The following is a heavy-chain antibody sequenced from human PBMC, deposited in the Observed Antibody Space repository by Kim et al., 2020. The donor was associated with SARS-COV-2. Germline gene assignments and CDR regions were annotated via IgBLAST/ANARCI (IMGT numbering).Heavy chain of an antibody. D-gene: IGHD4-17*01. CDR2: IWYDGTDK. J-gene: IGHJ3*02. CDR1: GFIFSNYG. Sequence: GGSLRLSCAASGFIFSNYGMHWVRQAQGKGLEWVAIIWYDGTDKYYADSVKGRFSISRDNAKNTLFLQMNSLRAEDTALYYCAKDQGDYGDLGAFDIWGQGTMVTVSS. V-gene: IGHV3-33*06. CDR3: AKDQGDYGDLGAFDI.